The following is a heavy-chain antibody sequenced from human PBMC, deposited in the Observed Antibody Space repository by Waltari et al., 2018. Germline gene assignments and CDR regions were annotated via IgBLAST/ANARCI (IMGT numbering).Heavy chain of an antibody. V-gene: IGHV1-69*04. J-gene: IGHJ3*02. CDR3: AREYGGSYGAFDI. CDR2: INPMLGIA. Sequence: QVQLVQSGAEVKKPGSSVKVSCKASGGTFSSYANSWVRQAPGQGLEWMGGINPMLGIANSAQKFKGRVTITADESTSTAYMELSSLRSEDTAVYYCAREYGGSYGAFDIWGQGTMVTVSS. D-gene: IGHD1-26*01. CDR1: GGTFSSYA.